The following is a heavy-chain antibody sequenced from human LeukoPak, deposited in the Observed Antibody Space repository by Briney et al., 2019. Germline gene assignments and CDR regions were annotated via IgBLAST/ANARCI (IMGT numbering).Heavy chain of an antibody. CDR2: ISYDGSNK. D-gene: IGHD3-10*01. Sequence: GGSLRLPCAASGFTFSSYGMHWVRQAPGKGLEWVAVISYDGSNKYHADSVKGRFTISRDNSKNTLYLQMNSLRAEDTAVYYCARVDDYYGSGSYGHIDYWGQGTLVTVSS. J-gene: IGHJ4*02. V-gene: IGHV3-30*03. CDR1: GFTFSSYG. CDR3: ARVDDYYGSGSYGHIDY.